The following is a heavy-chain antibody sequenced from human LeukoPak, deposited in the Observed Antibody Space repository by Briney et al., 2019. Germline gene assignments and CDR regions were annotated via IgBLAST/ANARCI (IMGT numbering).Heavy chain of an antibody. CDR3: ARKVTPPLDAFDI. J-gene: IGHJ3*02. D-gene: IGHD4-23*01. V-gene: IGHV3-66*01. CDR1: GFTVSSNY. Sequence: GGSLRLSCAASGFTVSSNYMSWVRQAPGKGQEWVSVIYSGGSTYYADSVKGRFTISRDNSKNTLYLQMNSLRAEDTAVYYCARKVTPPLDAFDIWGQGTMVTVSS. CDR2: IYSGGST.